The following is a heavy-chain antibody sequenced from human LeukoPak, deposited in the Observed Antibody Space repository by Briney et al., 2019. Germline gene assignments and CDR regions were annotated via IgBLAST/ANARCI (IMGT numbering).Heavy chain of an antibody. CDR3: ARDPDSSAFDC. Sequence: SGGSLRLSCAASGFTFSSYDMHWVRQATGKGLEWVSAIGTAGDTYYPGSVKGRFTISRENAKNSLYLQMNSLRAEDSAIYYCARDPDSSAFDCWGQGTLVTVSS. V-gene: IGHV3-13*01. CDR2: IGTAGDT. J-gene: IGHJ4*02. D-gene: IGHD2-2*01. CDR1: GFTFSSYD.